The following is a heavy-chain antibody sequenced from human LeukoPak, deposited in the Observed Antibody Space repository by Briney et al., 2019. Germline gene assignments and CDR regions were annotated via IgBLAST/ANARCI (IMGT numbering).Heavy chain of an antibody. CDR1: GYTFTSYA. CDR3: ARVPLWFGELFLDY. J-gene: IGHJ4*02. D-gene: IGHD3-10*01. Sequence: ASVKVPCKASGYTFTSYAMHWVRQAPGQRLEWMGWINAGNGNTKYSQKFQGRVTITRDTSASTAYVELSSLRSEDTAVYYCARVPLWFGELFLDYWGQGTLVTVSS. V-gene: IGHV1-3*01. CDR2: INAGNGNT.